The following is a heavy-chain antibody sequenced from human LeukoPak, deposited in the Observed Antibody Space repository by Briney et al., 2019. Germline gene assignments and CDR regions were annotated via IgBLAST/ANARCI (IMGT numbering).Heavy chain of an antibody. J-gene: IGHJ4*02. Sequence: PGGSLRLSCAASGSTFSTYGMSWVRQAPGKGLEWVSAISGSGGGTYFADSVKGRFTISRDNSKNTLYLQMNSLRAEDTAIYYCAKHSSSWHYFDYWGQGTLVTVSS. V-gene: IGHV3-23*01. D-gene: IGHD6-13*01. CDR1: GSTFSTYG. CDR2: ISGSGGGT. CDR3: AKHSSSWHYFDY.